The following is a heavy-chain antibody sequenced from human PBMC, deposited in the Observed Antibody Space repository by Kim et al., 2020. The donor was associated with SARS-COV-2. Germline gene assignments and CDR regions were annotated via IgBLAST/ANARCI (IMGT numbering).Heavy chain of an antibody. CDR3: ARADYLCSGIPSGLFDY. Sequence: GGSLRLSCTASQFTVINNYMSWVRQAPGQGLEWVSVIYTAGDTHYAESVKGRFIISRHKAKTTLYLQMNSLRVEDTAVYYCARADYLCSGIPSGLFDYWGQGAVVTVS. V-gene: IGHV3-66*01. CDR2: IYTAGDT. CDR1: QFTVINNY. D-gene: IGHD3-10*02. J-gene: IGHJ4*02.